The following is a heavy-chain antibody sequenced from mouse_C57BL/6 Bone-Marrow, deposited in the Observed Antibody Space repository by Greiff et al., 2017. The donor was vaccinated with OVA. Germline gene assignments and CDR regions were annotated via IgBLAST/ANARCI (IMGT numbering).Heavy chain of an antibody. V-gene: IGHV1-52*01. Sequence: VQLQQPGAGLVRPGSSVKLSCKASGYTFTSYWMHWVKQRPIQGLEWIGNIDPSDSETHYNQKFKDKATLTVDKSSSTAYMQLSSLTSEDSAVYYCARCYYGTFDYWGQGTTLTVSS. CDR2: IDPSDSET. CDR1: GYTFTSYW. D-gene: IGHD1-1*01. J-gene: IGHJ2*01. CDR3: ARCYYGTFDY.